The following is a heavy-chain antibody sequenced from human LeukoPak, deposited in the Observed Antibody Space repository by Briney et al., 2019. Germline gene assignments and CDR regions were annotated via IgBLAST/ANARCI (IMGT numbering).Heavy chain of an antibody. J-gene: IGHJ5*02. CDR1: GYTFTSYD. V-gene: IGHV1-8*01. Sequence: ASVKVSCKASGYTFTSYDINWVRQATGQGLEWMGWMNPNSGNTGYAQKFQGRVTMTRNTSISTAYMELSSLRSDDTAVYYCARGSGLPGDFKGALAPGGKETLVTVSS. D-gene: IGHD2-21*01. CDR3: ARGSGLPGDFKGALAP. CDR2: MNPNSGNT.